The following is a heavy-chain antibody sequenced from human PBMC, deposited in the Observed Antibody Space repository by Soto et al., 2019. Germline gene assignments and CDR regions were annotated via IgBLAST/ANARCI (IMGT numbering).Heavy chain of an antibody. CDR3: ARESYSSSPYDY. CDR1: GFTFSDYY. V-gene: IGHV3-11*01. J-gene: IGHJ4*02. D-gene: IGHD6-6*01. Sequence: GGSLRLSCEASGFTFSDYYMSWIRQAPGKGLEWVSYISGRGSPIYYSDSVKGRFTISRDNAKNLLYLQMNSLRAEDTAFYYCARESYSSSPYDYWGQGTLVTVSS. CDR2: ISGRGSPI.